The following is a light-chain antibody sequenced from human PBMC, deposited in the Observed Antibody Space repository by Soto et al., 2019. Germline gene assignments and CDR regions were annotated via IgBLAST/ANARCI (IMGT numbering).Light chain of an antibody. J-gene: IGKJ1*01. Sequence: EIVLTQSPGTLSLSPGERATLSCRASQSVSSSYLAWYQQRPGQAPRLLIYDASSRATGIPARFSGSGSGTDFTLTISSLEPEDFAVYYCQQRNNWWTFGQGTKV. CDR3: QQRNNWWT. V-gene: IGKV3D-20*02. CDR2: DAS. CDR1: QSVSSSY.